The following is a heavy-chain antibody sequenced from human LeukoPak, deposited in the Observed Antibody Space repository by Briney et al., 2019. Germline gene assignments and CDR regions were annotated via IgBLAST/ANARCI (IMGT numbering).Heavy chain of an antibody. CDR1: GFPFNNYA. CDR2: LSGSGSST. Sequence: GGSLRLSCAASGFPFNNYAMSWVRQAPGKGLDWVSALSGSGSSTYYADSVKGRFTISRDNSKNTVYLQMNSLRAEDTAVYYCARNLGYYASGSSFNWGQGPLVTVSS. V-gene: IGHV3-23*01. D-gene: IGHD3-10*01. CDR3: ARNLGYYASGSSFN. J-gene: IGHJ4*02.